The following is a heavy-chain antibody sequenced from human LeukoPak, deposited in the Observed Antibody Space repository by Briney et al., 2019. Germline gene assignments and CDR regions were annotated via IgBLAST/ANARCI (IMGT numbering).Heavy chain of an antibody. CDR1: VFTFSNVW. CDR3: TTDSYYDILTGNFFDY. J-gene: IGHJ4*02. D-gene: IGHD3-9*01. Sequence: SGGTLRLSCAASVFTFSNVWMSWVRQAPGKGLXXXXXXXXKVDGVTSDYASPVKGRFTMSRDDSKNMLYLQMSSLRTEDTAVYYCTTDSYYDILTGNFFDYWGQGTLVIVSS. V-gene: IGHV3-15*01. CDR2: XXXKVDGVTS.